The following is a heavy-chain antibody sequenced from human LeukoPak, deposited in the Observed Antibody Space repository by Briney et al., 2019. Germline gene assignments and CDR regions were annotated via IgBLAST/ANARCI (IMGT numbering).Heavy chain of an antibody. CDR3: AKDQGSSWFLFRGYMDV. J-gene: IGHJ6*03. V-gene: IGHV3-30*04. Sequence: GGSLRLSCAASRFTFNTYAMHWVRQAPGKGLEWVAVISYDGSNKYYADSVKGRFTISRDNSKNTLYLQMNSLRAEDTAVYYCAKDQGSSWFLFRGYMDVWGKGTTVTVSS. CDR2: ISYDGSNK. D-gene: IGHD6-13*01. CDR1: RFTFNTYA.